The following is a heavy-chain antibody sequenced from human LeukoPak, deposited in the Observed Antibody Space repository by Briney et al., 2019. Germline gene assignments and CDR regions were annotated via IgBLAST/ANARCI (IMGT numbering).Heavy chain of an antibody. Sequence: SETLSLTCTVSGGSISSGGYYWSWIRQHPGKGLEWIGYIYYSGSTYYNPSLKSRVTISVDTSKNQFSLKLSSVTATDTAVYYCARGLQLLYYDYWGQGTLVTVSS. V-gene: IGHV4-31*03. CDR2: IYYSGST. J-gene: IGHJ4*02. CDR3: ARGLQLLYYDY. D-gene: IGHD5-18*01. CDR1: GGSISSGGYY.